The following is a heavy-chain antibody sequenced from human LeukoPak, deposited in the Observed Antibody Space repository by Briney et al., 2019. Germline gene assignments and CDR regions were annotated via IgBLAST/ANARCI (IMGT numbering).Heavy chain of an antibody. D-gene: IGHD6-19*01. J-gene: IGHJ3*02. CDR1: GGTFSSYA. Sequence: EASVKVSCKASGGTFSSYAISWVRQAPGQGLEWMGRIIPILGIANYAQKFQGRVTITADKSTSTAYMELSSLRSEDTAVYYCARVSGWAVAGYEDDAFDIWGQGTMVTVSS. V-gene: IGHV1-69*04. CDR3: ARVSGWAVAGYEDDAFDI. CDR2: IIPILGIA.